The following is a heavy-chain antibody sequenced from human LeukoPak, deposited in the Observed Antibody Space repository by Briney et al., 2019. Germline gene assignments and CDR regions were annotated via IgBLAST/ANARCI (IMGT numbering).Heavy chain of an antibody. J-gene: IGHJ4*02. CDR1: GDSVSSSSTT. Sequence: SSQTLSLTCAISGDSVSSSSTTWNWLRQSPSRGLEWLGRTYCKSRWYNDYSVSVKGRISINPDTSKNQFYLQLDSVTLEDTAVYFCARGFLKTGLVYWGQGSLVTVSS. V-gene: IGHV6-1*01. CDR2: TYCKSRWYN. D-gene: IGHD1-1*01. CDR3: ARGFLKTGLVY.